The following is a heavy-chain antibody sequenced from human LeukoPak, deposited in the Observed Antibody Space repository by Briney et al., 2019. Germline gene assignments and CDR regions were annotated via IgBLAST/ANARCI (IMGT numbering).Heavy chain of an antibody. D-gene: IGHD3/OR15-3a*01. CDR2: ISRSGGST. CDR3: ARRGAGLDAFDL. V-gene: IGHV3-23*01. Sequence: GGSLRLSCAASGFTFSNYGMSWVRQAPGKGLEWVSSISRSGGSTHYADSVKGRFVISRDTSKNTLHLQMNSLTAGDTAVYYCARRGAGLDAFDLWGQGTVVAVSS. J-gene: IGHJ3*01. CDR1: GFTFSNYG.